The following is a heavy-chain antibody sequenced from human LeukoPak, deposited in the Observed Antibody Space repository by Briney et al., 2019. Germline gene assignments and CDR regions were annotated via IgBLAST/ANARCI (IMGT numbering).Heavy chain of an antibody. CDR3: ARHSIRGYSYGYPLGGFDP. Sequence: GESLKISCKGSGYSFTSYWIGWVRQMPGKGLGWMGIIYPGDSDTRYSPSFQGQVTISADKSISTAYLQWSSLKASDTAMYYSARHSIRGYSYGYPLGGFDPWGQGTLVTVSS. CDR2: IYPGDSDT. V-gene: IGHV5-51*01. CDR1: GYSFTSYW. D-gene: IGHD5-18*01. J-gene: IGHJ5*02.